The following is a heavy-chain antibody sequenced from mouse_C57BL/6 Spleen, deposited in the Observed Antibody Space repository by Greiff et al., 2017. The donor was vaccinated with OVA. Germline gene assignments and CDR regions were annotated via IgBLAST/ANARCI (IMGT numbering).Heavy chain of an antibody. CDR1: GYTFTSYW. CDR2: INPSNGGT. CDR3: ARGWGSSRFAY. Sequence: VQLQQPGTELVKPGASVKLSCKASGYTFTSYWMHWVKQRPGQGLEWIGNINPSNGGTNYNEKFNSKATLTVDKSSSTAYMQLSSLTSEDSAVNDGARGWGSSRFAYWGQGTLVTVSA. J-gene: IGHJ3*01. V-gene: IGHV1-53*01. D-gene: IGHD1-1*01.